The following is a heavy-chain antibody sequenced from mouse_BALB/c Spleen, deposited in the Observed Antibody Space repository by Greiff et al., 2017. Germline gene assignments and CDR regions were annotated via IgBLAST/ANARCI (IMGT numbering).Heavy chain of an antibody. Sequence: DVKLQESGAELVKPGASVKLSCIASGFNIKDTYMHWVKQRPEQGLEWIGRIDPANGNTKYDPKFQGKATITADTSSNTAYLQLSSLTSEDTAVYYCARDGTYYFDYWGQGTTLTVSS. CDR2: IDPANGNT. D-gene: IGHD2-1*01. V-gene: IGHV14-3*02. CDR1: GFNIKDTY. J-gene: IGHJ2*01. CDR3: ARDGTYYFDY.